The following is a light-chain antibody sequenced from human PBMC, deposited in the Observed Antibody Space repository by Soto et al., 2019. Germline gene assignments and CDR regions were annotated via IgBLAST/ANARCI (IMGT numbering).Light chain of an antibody. CDR1: HSLLYSSTNKNY. CDR2: WAS. J-gene: IGKJ4*01. CDR3: QHYYTLPLT. Sequence: DSVMTQSPDSLAVSLGARASITCKSSHSLLYSSTNKNYLAWYQQKPGQPPKLVIYWASTRESGVPDRFSGSGSGTDFTLTISSLQAEDVAVYYCQHYYTLPLTFGGGTKVDIK. V-gene: IGKV4-1*01.